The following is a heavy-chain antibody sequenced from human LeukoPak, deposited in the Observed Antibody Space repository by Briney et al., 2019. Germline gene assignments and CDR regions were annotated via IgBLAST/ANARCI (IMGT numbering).Heavy chain of an antibody. CDR1: GSTFNNYN. Sequence: QPGGSLRLSCAASGSTFNNYNMNWVRPAPGKGLEWVSYISSSSSTIYYADSVKGRFTISRDSAKNSLYLQMNSLRAEDTAVYYCARDHDSSGYYYYYMDVWGKGTTVTVSS. J-gene: IGHJ6*03. D-gene: IGHD3-22*01. V-gene: IGHV3-48*01. CDR2: ISSSSSTI. CDR3: ARDHDSSGYYYYYMDV.